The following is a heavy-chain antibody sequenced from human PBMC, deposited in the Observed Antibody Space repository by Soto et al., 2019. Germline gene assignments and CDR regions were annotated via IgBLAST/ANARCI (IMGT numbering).Heavy chain of an antibody. D-gene: IGHD6-19*01. CDR3: ARERMRGRYSSGWYSRAYFDY. Sequence: SETLSLTCAVYGGSFSGYYWSWIRQPPGKGLEWIGEINHSGSTNYNPSLKSRVTISVDTSKNQFSLKLSSVTAADTAVYYCARERMRGRYSSGWYSRAYFDYWGQGTLVTVS. CDR2: INHSGST. V-gene: IGHV4-34*01. CDR1: GGSFSGYY. J-gene: IGHJ4*02.